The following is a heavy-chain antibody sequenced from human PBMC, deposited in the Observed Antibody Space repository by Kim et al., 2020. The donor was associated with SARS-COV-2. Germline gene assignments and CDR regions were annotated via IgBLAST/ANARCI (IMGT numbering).Heavy chain of an antibody. CDR3: TRDLVPGGADY. CDR1: GFNFAGFG. CDR2: LRLDSDRV. Sequence: GGSLRLSCEVSGFNFAGFGVHWVRQPQGKCREWVSGLRLDSDRVGYADSVKVRFTVSRDKAKDTLYLQMDSLRIEDTAFYYCTRDLVPGGADYWGQGTLVTVSS. J-gene: IGHJ4*02. D-gene: IGHD3-16*01. V-gene: IGHV3-9*01.